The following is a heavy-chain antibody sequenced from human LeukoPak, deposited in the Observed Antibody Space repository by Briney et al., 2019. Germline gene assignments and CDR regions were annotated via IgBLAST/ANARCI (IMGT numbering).Heavy chain of an antibody. CDR2: IYYSGGT. CDR1: GASISSYY. V-gene: IGHV4-59*01. D-gene: IGHD3-3*01. J-gene: IGHJ6*03. Sequence: PSETLSLTCTVSGASISSYYWSWIRQPPGKGLEWIGYIYYSGGTNYNPSLKSRVTMSVDTSKNQFSLKLSSVTATDTAAYYCARGGYYTLEYYYYMDVWGKGTTVTVSS. CDR3: ARGGYYTLEYYYYMDV.